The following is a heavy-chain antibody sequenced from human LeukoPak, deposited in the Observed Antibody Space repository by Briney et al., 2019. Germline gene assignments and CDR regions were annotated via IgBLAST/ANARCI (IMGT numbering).Heavy chain of an antibody. CDR1: GDSVSRNTAA. CDR3: ARGHPFDY. J-gene: IGHJ4*02. CDR2: TYYRSKWLN. Sequence: SQTLSLTCAISGDSVSRNTAAWNWIRQSPSRGLEWLGRTYYRSKWLNDYAVSVKSRITVNPDTSKNQFSLQLMSVTPDDTAVYYCARGHPFDYWGQGILVTVSS. V-gene: IGHV6-1*01.